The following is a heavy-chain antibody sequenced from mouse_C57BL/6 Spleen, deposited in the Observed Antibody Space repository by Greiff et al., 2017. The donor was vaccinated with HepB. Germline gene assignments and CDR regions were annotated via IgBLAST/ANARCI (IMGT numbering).Heavy chain of an antibody. D-gene: IGHD1-1*01. Sequence: EVKLMESGPELVKPGASVKMSCKASGYTFTDYNMHWVKQSHGKSLEWIGYINPNNGGTSYNQKFKGKATLTVNKSSSTAYMELRSLTSEDSAVYYCARNFITTWYFDVWGTGTTVTVSS. CDR1: GYTFTDYN. J-gene: IGHJ1*03. CDR2: INPNNGGT. CDR3: ARNFITTWYFDV. V-gene: IGHV1-22*01.